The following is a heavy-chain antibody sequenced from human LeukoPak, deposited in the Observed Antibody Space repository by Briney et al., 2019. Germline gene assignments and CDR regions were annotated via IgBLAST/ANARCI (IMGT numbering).Heavy chain of an antibody. CDR2: MYNSGST. V-gene: IGHV4-59*01. J-gene: IGHJ4*02. CDR1: NGSISSYS. Sequence: PSETLSLTCTVSNGSISSYSWSWIRQPPGKGLEWIAYMYNSGSTNYNPSLKSRVTTLLDTSKNQFSLKLSPVTPADTAIYYCARADSSSFYFDYWGQGTLVTVSS. D-gene: IGHD6-13*01. CDR3: ARADSSSFYFDY.